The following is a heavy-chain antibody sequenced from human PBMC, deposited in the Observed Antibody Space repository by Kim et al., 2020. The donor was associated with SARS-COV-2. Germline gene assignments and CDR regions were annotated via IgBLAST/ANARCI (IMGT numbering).Heavy chain of an antibody. D-gene: IGHD3-16*01. CDR3: GVGAGTALALLDY. J-gene: IGHJ4*02. Sequence: RGSLRLSCAASGFTFSDYYMSWIRQAPGKGLEWVSYISSSGSTIYYADSVKGRFTISRDNAKNSLYLQMNSLRAEDTAVYYCGVGAGTALALLDYWGQGTLVTVSS. CDR2: ISSSGSTI. V-gene: IGHV3-11*01. CDR1: GFTFSDYY.